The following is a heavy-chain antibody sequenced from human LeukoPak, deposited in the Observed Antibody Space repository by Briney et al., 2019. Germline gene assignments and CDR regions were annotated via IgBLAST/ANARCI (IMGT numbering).Heavy chain of an antibody. Sequence: PGGSLRLSCAASGFTFSSYGMHWVRQAPGKGLEWVGRTRNKANSYTTEYAASVKGRFTISRDDSKNSLYLQMNSLKTEDTAVYYCARAPCRSVNCSSTSCYMSLCAFDIWGQGTMVTVSS. V-gene: IGHV3-72*01. J-gene: IGHJ3*02. CDR2: TRNKANSYTT. D-gene: IGHD2-2*02. CDR1: GFTFSSYG. CDR3: ARAPCRSVNCSSTSCYMSLCAFDI.